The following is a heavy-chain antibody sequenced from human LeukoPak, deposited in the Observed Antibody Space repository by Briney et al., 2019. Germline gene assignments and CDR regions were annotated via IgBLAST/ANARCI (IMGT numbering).Heavy chain of an antibody. CDR3: ARDIAVAGTTGLGRGHWFDP. J-gene: IGHJ5*02. V-gene: IGHV4-4*07. CDR2: IYTSGST. Sequence: SETLSLTCTVSGGSISSYYWSWIRQPAGKGLVWIGRIYTSGSTNYNPSLKSRVTMSVDTSKNQFSLKLSSVTAADTAVHYCARDIAVAGTTGLGRGHWFDPWGQGNLVTVSS. D-gene: IGHD6-19*01. CDR1: GGSISSYY.